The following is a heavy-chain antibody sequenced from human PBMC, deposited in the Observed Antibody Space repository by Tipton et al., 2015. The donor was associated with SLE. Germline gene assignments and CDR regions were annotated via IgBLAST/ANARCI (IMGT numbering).Heavy chain of an antibody. D-gene: IGHD3-3*01. Sequence: TLSLTCTVSGDSTNSDTSYWAWIRQSPGKGLEWIGSIYISGSAYYSPSLSSRITISLNISKNQFSLNLRSVTAADTAIYDCAKERPGSGLDPWGQGTLVTVSS. CDR2: IYISGSA. CDR3: AKERPGSGLDP. CDR1: GDSTNSDTSY. J-gene: IGHJ5*02. V-gene: IGHV4-39*07.